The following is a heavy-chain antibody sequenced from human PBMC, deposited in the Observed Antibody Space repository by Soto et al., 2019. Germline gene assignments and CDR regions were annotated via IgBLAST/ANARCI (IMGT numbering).Heavy chain of an antibody. J-gene: IGHJ6*02. Sequence: GGSLRLSCAASGFTFSSYWMHWVRQAPGKGLVWVSRINSDGSSTSYADSVKGRFTISRDNAKNTLYLQMNSLRAEDTAVYYCARELMLFMGFYYGMDVWGQGTTVTVSS. CDR1: GFTFSSYW. CDR3: ARELMLFMGFYYGMDV. V-gene: IGHV3-74*01. D-gene: IGHD2-8*01. CDR2: INSDGSST.